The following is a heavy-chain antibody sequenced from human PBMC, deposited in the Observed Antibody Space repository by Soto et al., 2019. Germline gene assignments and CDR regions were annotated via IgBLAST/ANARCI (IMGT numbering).Heavy chain of an antibody. Sequence: SETLALTCTVSGGSVSSGGYYWSLIRQPPGKGLEWIGYIYYSGSTYYNPSLKSRVTISVDTSKNQFSLKLSSVTAADTAVYYCAREGYYGSGRIDYWGQGTLVTVS. J-gene: IGHJ4*02. CDR2: IYYSGST. CDR1: GGSVSSGGYY. V-gene: IGHV4-30-4*08. CDR3: AREGYYGSGRIDY. D-gene: IGHD3-10*01.